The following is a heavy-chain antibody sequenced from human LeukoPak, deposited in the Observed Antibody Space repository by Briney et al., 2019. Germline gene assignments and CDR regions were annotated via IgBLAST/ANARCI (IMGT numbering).Heavy chain of an antibody. Sequence: GGSLRLSCAASGFTFSSYAMAWVRQALGKGLEFVSVISGIGTTTYYADSVKGRFTISRDNSKNTQFLQMNSLRVEDTAVYYCTKKRTTSVTDWFDPWGQGTLVTVSS. CDR2: ISGIGTTT. V-gene: IGHV3-23*01. D-gene: IGHD4-17*01. J-gene: IGHJ5*02. CDR3: TKKRTTSVTDWFDP. CDR1: GFTFSSYA.